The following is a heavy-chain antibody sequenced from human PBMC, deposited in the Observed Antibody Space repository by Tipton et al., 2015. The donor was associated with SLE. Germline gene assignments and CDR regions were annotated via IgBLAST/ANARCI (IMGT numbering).Heavy chain of an antibody. J-gene: IGHJ3*02. D-gene: IGHD3-22*01. CDR1: GASVSSDSYY. CDR3: ARGVAHYYDSGSFDI. V-gene: IGHV4-61*02. Sequence: TLSLTCTVSGASVSSDSYYWSWIRQPAGKGLEWIGRIYNSGNTNYNPSLKSRVTISVATSKNQLSLKLSSVTAADTAVYYCARGVAHYYDSGSFDIWGQGTMVTVSS. CDR2: IYNSGNT.